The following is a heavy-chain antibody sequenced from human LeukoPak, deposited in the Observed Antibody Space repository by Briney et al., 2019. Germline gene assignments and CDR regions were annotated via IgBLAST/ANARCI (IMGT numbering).Heavy chain of an antibody. CDR1: GYTFTGYY. CDR3: ARVAGTYYYDSSGYYEPFDC. V-gene: IGHV1-2*02. Sequence: ASVKVSCKASGYTFTGYYMHWVRQAPGQGLEWMGRINPNSGGTKYAQKFQGRVTMTRDTSISTAYMELSRIRSDDTAVYYCARVAGTYYYDSSGYYEPFDCWGQGTMVTVSS. D-gene: IGHD3-22*01. J-gene: IGHJ3*01. CDR2: INPNSGGT.